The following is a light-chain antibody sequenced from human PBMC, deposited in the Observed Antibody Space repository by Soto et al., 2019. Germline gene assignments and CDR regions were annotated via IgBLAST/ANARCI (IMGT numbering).Light chain of an antibody. CDR3: QQYGSSLPWT. J-gene: IGKJ1*01. CDR2: GAS. V-gene: IGKV3-20*01. CDR1: QSVINNY. Sequence: EIVLSQSPGTLSLYPGERATLSCRASQSVINNYLAWYQQKAGQAPRLLIYGASSRATGIPDRFSGSGSGTDFTLTISRLEPEDFAVYYCQQYGSSLPWTFGQGTKVDI.